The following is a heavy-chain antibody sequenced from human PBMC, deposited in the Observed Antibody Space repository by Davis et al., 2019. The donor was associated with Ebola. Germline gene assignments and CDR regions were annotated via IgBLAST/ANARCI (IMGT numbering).Heavy chain of an antibody. V-gene: IGHV1-18*04. Sequence: AASVKVSCKASGYTFTSYGISWVRQAPGQGLEWMGWISAYNGNTNYAQKLQGRVTMTTDTSTSTAYMELRSLRSEDTAVYYCARAVRYPVVVTRSSRKYYFDYWGQGTRVTVSS. CDR2: ISAYNGNT. CDR3: ARAVRYPVVVTRSSRKYYFDY. CDR1: GYTFTSYG. D-gene: IGHD2-2*01. J-gene: IGHJ4*02.